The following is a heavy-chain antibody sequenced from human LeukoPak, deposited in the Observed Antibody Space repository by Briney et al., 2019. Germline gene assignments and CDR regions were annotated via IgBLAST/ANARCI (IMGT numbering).Heavy chain of an antibody. CDR2: MNPNGGNT. CDR1: GYTFTSYD. V-gene: IGHV1-8*01. D-gene: IGHD3-22*01. Sequence: GASVKVSCKASGYTFTSYDINWVRQATGQGLEWMGWMNPNGGNTGYAQKFQGRVTMTRNTSISTAYMELSSLRSEDTAVYYCARGVPMGYYDSSGYNDYWGQGTLVTVSS. J-gene: IGHJ4*02. CDR3: ARGVPMGYYDSSGYNDY.